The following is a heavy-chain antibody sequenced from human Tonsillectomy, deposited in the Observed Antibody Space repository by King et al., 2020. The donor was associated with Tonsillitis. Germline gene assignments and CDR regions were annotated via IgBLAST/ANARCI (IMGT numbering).Heavy chain of an antibody. J-gene: IGHJ5*02. Sequence: VQLQESGPGLVKPSQTLSLTCTVSGGSISSGGYYWSWIRQHPGKGLEWIGYIYYSGSTYYNPTLKSRVTISVDTSKNQFSLKLSSVTAADTAVYYCARENYYDSSGYLNWFDPWGQGTLVTVSS. CDR3: ARENYYDSSGYLNWFDP. CDR2: IYYSGST. CDR1: GGSISSGGYY. D-gene: IGHD3-22*01. V-gene: IGHV4-31*03.